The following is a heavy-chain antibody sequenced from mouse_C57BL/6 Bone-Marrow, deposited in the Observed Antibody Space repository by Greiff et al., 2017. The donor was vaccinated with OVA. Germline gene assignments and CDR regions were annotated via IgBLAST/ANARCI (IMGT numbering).Heavy chain of an antibody. CDR1: GFSLSTFGMG. CDR2: IWWDDDK. V-gene: IGHV8-8*01. CDR3: ARIYDYDDGSWFAY. J-gene: IGHJ3*01. Sequence: QVTLKVSGPGILQPSQTLSLTCSFSGFSLSTFGMGVGWIRQPSGKGLEWLAHIWWDDDKYYNPAQKSRLTISKETSKNQVFLKIANVDTADTATYYCARIYDYDDGSWFAYWGQGTLVTVSA. D-gene: IGHD2-4*01.